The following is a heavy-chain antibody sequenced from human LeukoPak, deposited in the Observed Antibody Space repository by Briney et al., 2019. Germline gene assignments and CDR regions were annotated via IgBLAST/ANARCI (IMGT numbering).Heavy chain of an antibody. D-gene: IGHD3-10*01. Sequence: SVKVSCKASGYTFTSNHIHWVRQAPGQGLEWMGGIIPIFGTANYAQKFQGRVTITADESTSTAYMELSSLRSEDTAVYYCARDGPGDHCWGQGTLVTVSS. CDR1: GYTFTSNH. CDR3: ARDGPGDHC. J-gene: IGHJ4*02. V-gene: IGHV1-69*13. CDR2: IIPIFGTA.